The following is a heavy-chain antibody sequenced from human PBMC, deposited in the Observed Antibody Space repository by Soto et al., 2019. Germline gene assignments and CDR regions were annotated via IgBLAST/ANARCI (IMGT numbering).Heavy chain of an antibody. D-gene: IGHD3-16*01. Sequence: EVQLLESGGGLVQPGGSLRLSCAASGFTFSSYAMSWVRQAPGKGLEWVSGISGNAISTYYADSVKGRFTISRDNSKNTLYLRMNSLRADDTAVYYCAIDMGGRHDYWGQGTLVTVSS. V-gene: IGHV3-23*01. CDR2: ISGNAIST. J-gene: IGHJ4*02. CDR3: AIDMGGRHDY. CDR1: GFTFSSYA.